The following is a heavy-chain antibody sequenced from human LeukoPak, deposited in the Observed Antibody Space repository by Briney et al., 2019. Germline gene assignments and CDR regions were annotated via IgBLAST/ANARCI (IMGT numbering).Heavy chain of an antibody. Sequence: ASVKVSCKASGYTFTGYYMHWVRQAPGKGLEWMGGFDPEDGETIYAQKFQGRVTMTEDTSTDTAYMELSSLRSEDTAVYYCATGPRGYSGYDGWGQGTLVTVSS. J-gene: IGHJ4*02. CDR1: GYTFTGYY. CDR3: ATGPRGYSGYDG. V-gene: IGHV1-24*01. CDR2: FDPEDGET. D-gene: IGHD5-12*01.